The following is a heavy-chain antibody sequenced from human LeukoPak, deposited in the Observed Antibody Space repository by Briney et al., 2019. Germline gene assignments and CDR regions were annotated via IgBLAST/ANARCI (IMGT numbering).Heavy chain of an antibody. CDR3: ARVPSAAAGFDY. CDR1: GYTFTSYG. J-gene: IGHJ4*02. Sequence: ASVKVSCKASGYTFTSYGISWVRQAPGQGLEWMGWISTYDRNTNYAQKLQGRVTMTTDPSTSTAYMELRSLRSDDTAVYYCARVPSAAAGFDYWGQGTLVTVSS. D-gene: IGHD6-13*01. CDR2: ISTYDRNT. V-gene: IGHV1-18*01.